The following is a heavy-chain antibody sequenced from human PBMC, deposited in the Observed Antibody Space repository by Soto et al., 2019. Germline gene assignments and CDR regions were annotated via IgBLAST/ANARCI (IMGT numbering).Heavy chain of an antibody. CDR1: GGSITSSSYY. CDR3: ARQRTTVVTQAYFDT. D-gene: IGHD4-17*01. CDR2: IYYSGRS. J-gene: IGHJ4*02. Sequence: ETLSLTCTVSGGSITSSSYYWGWIRQPPGKGLEWIGGIYYSGRSYYNPSLKSRVTMSVDTSKNQFSLTLNSVTAADAAVYYCARQRTTVVTQAYFDTGAREPWSPSPQ. V-gene: IGHV4-39*01.